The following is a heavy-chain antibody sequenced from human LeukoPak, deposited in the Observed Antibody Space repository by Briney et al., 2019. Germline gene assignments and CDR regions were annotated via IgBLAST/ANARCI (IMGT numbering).Heavy chain of an antibody. CDR3: ARDYSTVTTFFDY. CDR1: GFTFGSYW. CDR2: IKQDGSEK. V-gene: IGHV3-7*01. J-gene: IGHJ4*02. D-gene: IGHD4-17*01. Sequence: PGGSLRLSCAASGFTFGSYWMSWVRQAPGKGLEWVANIKQDGSEKYYVDSVKGRFTISRDNAKNSLYLQMNSLRAEDTAVYYCARDYSTVTTFFDYWGQGTLVTVSS.